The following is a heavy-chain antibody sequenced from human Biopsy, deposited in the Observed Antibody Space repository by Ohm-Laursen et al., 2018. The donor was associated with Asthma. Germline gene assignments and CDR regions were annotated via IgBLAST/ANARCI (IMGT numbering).Heavy chain of an antibody. V-gene: IGHV3-30*03. CDR1: GFVFSQSG. CDR2: VSSDGRNK. D-gene: IGHD3-22*01. CDR3: ARQSGQDYGDSSGFDI. J-gene: IGHJ3*02. Sequence: SLRLSCTASGFVFSQSGMHWVRQAPGKGLEWVALVSSDGRNKYYEDSVKGRFTISRDNSRNRLYLQINRLTVEDSAVYFCARQSGQDYGDSSGFDIWGQGTKVAVSS.